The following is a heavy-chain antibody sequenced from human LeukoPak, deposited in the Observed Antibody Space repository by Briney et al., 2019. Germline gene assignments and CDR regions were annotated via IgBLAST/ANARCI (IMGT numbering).Heavy chain of an antibody. D-gene: IGHD3-3*01. J-gene: IGHJ4*02. V-gene: IGHV4-34*01. CDR3: ARSGITIFGVVISRWRYFDY. CDR2: INHSGST. Sequence: PSETLSLTCAVYGGSFSGYYWSWIRQPPGKGLEWIGEINHSGSTNYSPSLKSRVTISVDTSKNQFSLKLSSVTAADTAVYYCARSGITIFGVVISRWRYFDYWGQGTLVTVSS. CDR1: GGSFSGYY.